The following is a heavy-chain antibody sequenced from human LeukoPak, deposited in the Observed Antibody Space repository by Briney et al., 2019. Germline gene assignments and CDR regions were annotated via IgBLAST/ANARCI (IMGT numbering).Heavy chain of an antibody. D-gene: IGHD1-26*01. CDR2: INVNNGNT. V-gene: IGHV1-18*01. CDR1: GYTLTACC. J-gene: IGHJ2*01. Sequence: ASVKVSCKAAGYTLTACCITWVRHAPGHGLEWMGWINVNNGNTDHAQKFQGRVTLTTDTSTATAYMELTSLRSDDTAVYYCARDRGSADLGAFFDPWGRGSLVIVSS. CDR3: ARDRGSADLGAFFDP.